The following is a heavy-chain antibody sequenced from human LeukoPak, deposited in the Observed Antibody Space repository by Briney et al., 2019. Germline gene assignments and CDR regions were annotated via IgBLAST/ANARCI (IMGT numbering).Heavy chain of an antibody. Sequence: SETLSLTCAVEGGSFSGFYWTWVRQPPGKGLEWIGEINQSGSTNYNSSLKSRVTVSLDTSKNHFSLNLGSVTAADTAVYYCARGYYGSGSHCCHMDVWGKGTTITVS. CDR3: ARGYYGSGSHCCHMDV. CDR1: GGSFSGFY. CDR2: INQSGST. V-gene: IGHV4-34*01. D-gene: IGHD3-10*01. J-gene: IGHJ6*03.